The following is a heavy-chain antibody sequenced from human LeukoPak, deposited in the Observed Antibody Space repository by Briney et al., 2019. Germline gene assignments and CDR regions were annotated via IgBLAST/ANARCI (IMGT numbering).Heavy chain of an antibody. D-gene: IGHD6-6*01. J-gene: IGHJ4*02. CDR2: ISDSGVST. Sequence: GGSLRLSCAASGFTFRSYAVTWVRQAPGKGLEWVSTISDSGVSTHYADSVKGRFTISRDNSKNTLYLQMNSLRAEDTAIYYCAKDTPPQYSSSSYFDQWGQGTLVTASS. CDR3: AKDTPPQYSSSSYFDQ. V-gene: IGHV3-23*01. CDR1: GFTFRSYA.